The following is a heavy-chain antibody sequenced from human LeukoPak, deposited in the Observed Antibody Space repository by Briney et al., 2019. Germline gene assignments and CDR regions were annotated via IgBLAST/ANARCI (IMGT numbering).Heavy chain of an antibody. CDR1: GGSISSYY. CDR3: ARPLSGSYYPFDY. Sequence: PSETLSLTCTVSGGSISSYYWSWIRRPPGKGLEWIGYIYYSGSTNYNPSLKSRVTISVDTSKNQFSLKLSSVTAADTAVYYCARPLSGSYYPFDYWGQGTLVTVSS. CDR2: IYYSGST. V-gene: IGHV4-59*01. D-gene: IGHD1-26*01. J-gene: IGHJ4*02.